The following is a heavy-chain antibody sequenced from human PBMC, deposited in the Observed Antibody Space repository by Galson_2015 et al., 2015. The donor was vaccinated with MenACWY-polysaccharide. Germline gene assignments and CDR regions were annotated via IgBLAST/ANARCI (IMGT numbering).Heavy chain of an antibody. V-gene: IGHV3-9*01. D-gene: IGHD6-19*01. Sequence: SLRLSCAASGFTFDDYAMHWVRHAPGKGLEWVSGISWNSGSIGYADSVKGRFTISRDNAKNSLYLQMNSLRAEDTALYYCAKDTRNSSGCVYGMDVWGQGTTVTVSS. J-gene: IGHJ6*02. CDR1: GFTFDDYA. CDR2: ISWNSGSI. CDR3: AKDTRNSSGCVYGMDV.